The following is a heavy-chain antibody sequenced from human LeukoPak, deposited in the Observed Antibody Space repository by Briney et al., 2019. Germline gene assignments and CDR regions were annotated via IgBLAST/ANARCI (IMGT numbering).Heavy chain of an antibody. CDR3: ARQEHLVLGY. J-gene: IGHJ4*02. D-gene: IGHD6-13*01. V-gene: IGHV6-1*01. CDR2: TFYMSRWYN. CDR1: GDSVSNNNAA. Sequence: SQTLSLTFAISGDSVSNNNAAWNWIRQSPSRGLEWLGGTFYMSRWYNDYATSVKSRITINPDTSKNQVSLQLNSVTPEDTAVYYCARQEHLVLGYWGQGTLVTVSS.